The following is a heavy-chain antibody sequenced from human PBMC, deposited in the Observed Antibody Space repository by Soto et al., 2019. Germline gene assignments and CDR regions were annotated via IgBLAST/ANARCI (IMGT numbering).Heavy chain of an antibody. CDR1: GGSISSGGYY. CDR2: IYYSGST. J-gene: IGHJ2*01. D-gene: IGHD2-2*01. CDR3: ASLVVPAAADWYFDL. Sequence: QVQLQESGPGLVKPSQTLSLTCTVSGGSISSGGYYWSWIRQHPGKGLEWIGYIYYSGSTYYNPSLKSRVTISVDPSKNQFSLKLSSVTAADTAVYYCASLVVPAAADWYFDLWGRGTLVTVSS. V-gene: IGHV4-31*03.